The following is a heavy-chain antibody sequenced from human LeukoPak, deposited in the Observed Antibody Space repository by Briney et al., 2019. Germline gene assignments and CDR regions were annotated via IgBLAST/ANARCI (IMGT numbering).Heavy chain of an antibody. D-gene: IGHD3-22*01. Sequence: SETLSLTCAVYGGSFSGYYWSWIRQPPGKGLEWIGEINHSGSTNYNPSLKSRVTISVDTSKNQFSLKLSSVTAADTAVYYCGRGRGYYDSSGPRYYYYMDVWGKGTTVTVSS. CDR3: GRGRGYYDSSGPRYYYYMDV. CDR2: INHSGST. CDR1: GGSFSGYY. J-gene: IGHJ6*03. V-gene: IGHV4-34*01.